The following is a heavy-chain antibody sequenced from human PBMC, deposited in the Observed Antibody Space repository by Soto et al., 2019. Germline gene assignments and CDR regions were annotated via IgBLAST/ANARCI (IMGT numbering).Heavy chain of an antibody. CDR2: IGTAGDT. CDR3: ARGFSYDFWSGSTGGLPTDAFDI. Sequence: GESLKISCAASGFTFSSYDMHWVRQATGKGLEWVSAIGTAGDTYYPGSVKGRFTISRENAKNSLYLQVNSLRAGDTAVYYCARGFSYDFWSGSTGGLPTDAFDIWGQGTMVTVSS. V-gene: IGHV3-13*01. CDR1: GFTFSSYD. J-gene: IGHJ3*02. D-gene: IGHD3-3*01.